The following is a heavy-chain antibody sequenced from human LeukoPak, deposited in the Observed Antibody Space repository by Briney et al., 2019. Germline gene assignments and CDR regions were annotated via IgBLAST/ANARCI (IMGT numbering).Heavy chain of an antibody. V-gene: IGHV4-34*01. CDR3: ARGFIAVAGTALNWFDP. Sequence: PSETLSLTCAVSGRSFSDDFWTWVRQFPGQGLEWIGEIDHSGSTNYNPSLKSRVSMSFDTSKNQFSLQLTCVTAADTAVYFCARGFIAVAGTALNWFDPWGPGTLVTVSS. J-gene: IGHJ5*02. D-gene: IGHD6-19*01. CDR1: GRSFSDDF. CDR2: IDHSGST.